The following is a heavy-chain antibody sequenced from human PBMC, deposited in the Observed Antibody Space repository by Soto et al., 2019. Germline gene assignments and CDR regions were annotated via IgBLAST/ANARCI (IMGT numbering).Heavy chain of an antibody. V-gene: IGHV4-39*01. CDR3: ATGESSGWTSLDY. CDR2: IYYSGST. D-gene: IGHD6-25*01. J-gene: IGHJ4*02. CDR1: GGHISSSSYY. Sequence: SETQSLTSPVSGGHISSSSYYWGWIRQPPGKGLEWIGSIYYSGSTYYNPSLKSRVTISVDTSKNQFSLKLSSVTAADTAVYYCATGESSGWTSLDYWGQGTLVTVSS.